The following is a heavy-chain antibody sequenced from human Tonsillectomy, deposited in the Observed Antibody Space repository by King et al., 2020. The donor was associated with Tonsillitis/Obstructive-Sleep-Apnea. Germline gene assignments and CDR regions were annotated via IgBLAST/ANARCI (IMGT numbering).Heavy chain of an antibody. D-gene: IGHD1-1*01. Sequence: VQLVESGGGLVQLGGSLRLSCAASGFTFSSYEMNWVRQAPGKGLEWVSYISSSGGTIHSADSVKGRLTISRDNAKNSLTLQMNSLRAEDTAVYYCARNPAGTTSFDYWGQGTLVTVSS. CDR1: GFTFSSYE. V-gene: IGHV3-48*03. CDR3: ARNPAGTTSFDY. CDR2: ISSSGGTI. J-gene: IGHJ4*02.